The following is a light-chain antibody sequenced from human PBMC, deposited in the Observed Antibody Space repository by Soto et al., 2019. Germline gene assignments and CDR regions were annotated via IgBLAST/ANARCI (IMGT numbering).Light chain of an antibody. CDR1: QSVGTY. Sequence: EIVLTQSPATLSLSPGERATLSCRASQSVGTYLAWYQQKPDQPPKLLIYDASNRATGIATTFSGSGSGTDFTLTISSLDPEDFAIYSCQQYNNWPCTFGQGTKLEIK. V-gene: IGKV3-11*01. CDR2: DAS. CDR3: QQYNNWPCT. J-gene: IGKJ2*01.